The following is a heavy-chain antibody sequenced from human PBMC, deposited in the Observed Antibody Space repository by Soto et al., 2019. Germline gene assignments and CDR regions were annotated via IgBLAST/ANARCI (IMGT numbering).Heavy chain of an antibody. D-gene: IGHD2-15*01. CDR3: ARVAATLLGHSPYNWFDP. J-gene: IGHJ5*02. Sequence: PSETLSLTCSVSGGSISSGGYSWSWIRQPPGKGLEWIGYIYHSGSTYYNPSLKSRVTISVDRSKNQFSLKLSSVTAADTAVYYCARVAATLLGHSPYNWFDPWGQGTLVTVSS. CDR1: GGSISSGGYS. V-gene: IGHV4-30-2*01. CDR2: IYHSGST.